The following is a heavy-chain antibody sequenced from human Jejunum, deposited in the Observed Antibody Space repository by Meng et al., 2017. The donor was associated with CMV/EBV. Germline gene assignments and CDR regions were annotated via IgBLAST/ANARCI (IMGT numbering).Heavy chain of an antibody. CDR3: ARGGGSRGFDP. Sequence: SAFPFSIFWCGWVPQPPGKGLECMGIIFPGDSAPRYSPSVPGQVTISIDKSPSTAYLQGSSLRASDTAIYYCARGGGSRGFDPWGQGTVVTVSS. D-gene: IGHD3-16*01. V-gene: IGHV5-51*01. CDR2: IFPGDSAP. CDR1: AFPFSIFW. J-gene: IGHJ5*02.